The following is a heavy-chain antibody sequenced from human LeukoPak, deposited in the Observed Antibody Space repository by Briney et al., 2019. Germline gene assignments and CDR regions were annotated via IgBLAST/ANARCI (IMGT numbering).Heavy chain of an antibody. CDR2: ISYDGSNK. D-gene: IGHD6-19*01. Sequence: PGTSLRLSCAASGFTFSGYGMHWVRQAPGKGLEWVALISYDGSNKNYVDAVRGRFTISRDNSKNTLYLQMNSLGAEDTAVYYCVKVPRSGCCAFDVWGQGTMVTVSS. J-gene: IGHJ3*01. CDR3: VKVPRSGCCAFDV. V-gene: IGHV3-30*18. CDR1: GFTFSGYG.